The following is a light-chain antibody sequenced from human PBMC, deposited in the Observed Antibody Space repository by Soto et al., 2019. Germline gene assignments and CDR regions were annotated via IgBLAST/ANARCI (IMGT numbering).Light chain of an antibody. CDR3: SSYISSNTPV. V-gene: IGLV2-14*01. CDR2: EVS. CDR1: SSDVGAYNY. J-gene: IGLJ1*01. Sequence: QSVLTQPASVSGPPGQSITISCTGTSSDVGAYNYVSWYQQHPGKAPKLMIYEVSNRPSGDSNCFSGSKSVNTASLTISGLQAEDEADYYCSSYISSNTPVFRTWSKVT.